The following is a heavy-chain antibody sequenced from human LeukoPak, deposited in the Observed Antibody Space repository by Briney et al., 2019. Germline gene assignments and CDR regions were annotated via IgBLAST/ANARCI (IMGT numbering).Heavy chain of an antibody. CDR1: GYTFTSYG. V-gene: IGHV1-18*01. CDR3: ARGYYDSSGYQGFDY. Sequence: ASVKVSCKSSGYTFTSYGISWVRQAPGQGLEWMGWISAYNGNTNYAQKLQGRVTMTTDTSTSTAYVELRSLRSDDTAVYYCARGYYDSSGYQGFDYWGQGTLVTVSS. CDR2: ISAYNGNT. D-gene: IGHD3-22*01. J-gene: IGHJ4*02.